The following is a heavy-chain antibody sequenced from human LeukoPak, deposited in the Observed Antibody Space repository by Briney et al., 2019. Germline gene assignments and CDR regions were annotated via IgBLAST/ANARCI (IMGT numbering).Heavy chain of an antibody. J-gene: IGHJ3*02. V-gene: IGHV4-4*07. CDR1: GGSISSYY. CDR2: IYTSRST. CDR3: ARSVTYYYDSSSRHVAFYI. Sequence: PSETLSLTCTASGGSISSYYWSWIRQPAGKGLEWIGRIYTSRSTNYNPSLNRRVTMSVATSTNQFSLWLSYVTAADTAVYFCARSVTYYYDSSSRHVAFYIWGQRKMWSVSS. D-gene: IGHD3-22*01.